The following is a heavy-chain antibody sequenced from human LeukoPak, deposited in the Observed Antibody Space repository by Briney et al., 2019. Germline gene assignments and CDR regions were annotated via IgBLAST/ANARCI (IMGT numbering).Heavy chain of an antibody. Sequence: SETLSLTCTVSGGSISSYYWSWIRQPPGKGLEWIGYIYYSGSTNYNPSLKSRVTISVDTSKNQFSLKLSSVTAADTAVYYCVSRDDILTGYYWGQGTLVTVSS. CDR2: IYYSGST. CDR3: VSRDDILTGYY. CDR1: GGSISSYY. J-gene: IGHJ4*02. V-gene: IGHV4-59*12. D-gene: IGHD3-9*01.